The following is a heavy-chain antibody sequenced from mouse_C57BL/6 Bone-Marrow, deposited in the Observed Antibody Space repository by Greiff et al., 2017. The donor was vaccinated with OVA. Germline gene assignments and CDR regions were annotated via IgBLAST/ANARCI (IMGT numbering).Heavy chain of an antibody. D-gene: IGHD1-1*01. J-gene: IGHJ1*03. CDR3: ARISSSDWYFDV. V-gene: IGHV1-22*01. CDR1: GYTFTDYN. Sequence: EVQLQQSGPELVKPGASVKMSCKASGYTFTDYNMHWVKQSHGKSLEWIGYINPNNGGTSYNQKFKGKATLTVNKSSSTAYMELRILTSEDSAVYYCARISSSDWYFDVWGTGTTVTVSS. CDR2: INPNNGGT.